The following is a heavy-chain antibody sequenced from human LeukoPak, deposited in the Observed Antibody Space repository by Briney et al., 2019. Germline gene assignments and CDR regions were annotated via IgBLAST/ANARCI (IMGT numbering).Heavy chain of an antibody. CDR1: GFTFRNFW. J-gene: IGHJ3*02. CDR3: ARDIWDHYDSSGYYGFTAFDI. CDR2: ISYDGSNK. D-gene: IGHD3-22*01. V-gene: IGHV3-30*03. Sequence: GGSLRLSCAASGFTFRNFWMSWVRQAPGKGLEWVAVISYDGSNKYYADSVKGRFTISRDNSKNTLYLQMNSLRAEDTAVYYCARDIWDHYDSSGYYGFTAFDIWGQGTMVTVSS.